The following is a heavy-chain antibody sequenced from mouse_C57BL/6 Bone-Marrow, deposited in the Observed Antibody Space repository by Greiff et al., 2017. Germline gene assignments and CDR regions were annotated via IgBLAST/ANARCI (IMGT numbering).Heavy chain of an antibody. Sequence: QVQLKQPGAELVMPGASVKLSCKASGYTFTSYWMHWVKQRPGQGLEWIGEIDPSDSYTNYNQKFKGKSTLTVDTSSSTAYMQLSSLTSEDSAVYYCARRGGYYFDYWGQGTTLTVSS. CDR3: ARRGGYYFDY. V-gene: IGHV1-69*01. J-gene: IGHJ2*01. CDR2: IDPSDSYT. CDR1: GYTFTSYW. D-gene: IGHD1-1*02.